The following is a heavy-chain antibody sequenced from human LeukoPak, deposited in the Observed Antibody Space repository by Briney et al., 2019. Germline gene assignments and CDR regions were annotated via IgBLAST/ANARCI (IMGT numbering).Heavy chain of an antibody. J-gene: IGHJ4*02. Sequence: GGSLRLSCAASGFTFDDYAMHWVRQAPGKGLEWVSGISWNSGSIGYADSVKGRFTISRDNAKNSLYLQMNSLRAEDTALYYCAKADTAIPHSHFDYWGQGTLVTVSS. D-gene: IGHD5-18*01. CDR1: GFTFDDYA. CDR2: ISWNSGSI. V-gene: IGHV3-9*01. CDR3: AKADTAIPHSHFDY.